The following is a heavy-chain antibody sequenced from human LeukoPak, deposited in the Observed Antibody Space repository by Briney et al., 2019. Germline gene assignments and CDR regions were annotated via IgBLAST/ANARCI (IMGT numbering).Heavy chain of an antibody. D-gene: IGHD3-22*01. CDR1: GGSISSYY. Sequence: SETLSLTCIVSGGSISSYYWSWIRQPPGKGLEWIGNIYYNGSTNYNPSLKSRVTISVDTSKNQFSLKLSSVTAADTAVYYCASSGYSLVYWGQGTLVTVSS. V-gene: IGHV4-59*08. CDR2: IYYNGST. J-gene: IGHJ4*02. CDR3: ASSGYSLVY.